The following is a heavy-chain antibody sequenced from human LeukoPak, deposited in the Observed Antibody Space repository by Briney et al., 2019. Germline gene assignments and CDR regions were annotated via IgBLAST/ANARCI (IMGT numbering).Heavy chain of an antibody. Sequence: GESLKISCKGSGYTFTSYWIGWVRQMPGKGLELMGIIYPGDSDARYNPSFQGQVTISADKSISTAYLQWSSLKASDTAISLCASRDSYAHGRSDKWFDPWGQGTMVTVSS. CDR3: ASRDSYAHGRSDKWFDP. D-gene: IGHD3/OR15-3a*01. CDR1: GYTFTSYW. CDR2: IYPGDSDA. V-gene: IGHV5-51*01. J-gene: IGHJ5*02.